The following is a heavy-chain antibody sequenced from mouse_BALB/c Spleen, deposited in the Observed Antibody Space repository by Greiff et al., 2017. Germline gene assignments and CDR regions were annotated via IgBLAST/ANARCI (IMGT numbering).Heavy chain of an antibody. Sequence: DVKLVESGGGLVQPGGSRKLSCAASGFTFSSFGMHWVRQAPEKGLEWVAYISSGSSTIYYADTVKGRFTISRDNPKNTLFLQMTSLRSEDTAMYYCARGAERYYFDYWGQGTTLTVSS. J-gene: IGHJ2*01. CDR2: ISSGSSTI. CDR3: ARGAERYYFDY. CDR1: GFTFSSFG. V-gene: IGHV5-17*02.